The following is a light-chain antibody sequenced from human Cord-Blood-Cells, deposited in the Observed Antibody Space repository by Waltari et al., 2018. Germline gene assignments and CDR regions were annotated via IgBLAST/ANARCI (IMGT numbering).Light chain of an antibody. CDR2: AAP. J-gene: IGKJ1*01. CDR3: QQSYSTWT. Sequence: DIQMTHSPSPLSASVGDRVTITCRASQSISSDLNWYQQKPGKDPKLLRYAAPSLQSGVPARFSGSVSGTDVTLTISSLQPEDFATYYCQQSYSTWTFGQGTKVEIK. CDR1: QSISSD. V-gene: IGKV1-39*01.